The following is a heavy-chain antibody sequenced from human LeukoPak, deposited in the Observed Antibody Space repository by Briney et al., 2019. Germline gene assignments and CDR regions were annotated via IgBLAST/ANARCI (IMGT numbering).Heavy chain of an antibody. Sequence: SETLSLTCAVYGGSFSGYYWSWIRQPPGKGLEWIGEINHSGSTNYNPSLKSRVTISVDTSKNQFSLKPSSVTAADTAVYYCARAYNWNDHFDYWGQGTLVTVSS. CDR2: INHSGST. D-gene: IGHD1-20*01. CDR1: GGSFSGYY. CDR3: ARAYNWNDHFDY. V-gene: IGHV4-34*01. J-gene: IGHJ4*02.